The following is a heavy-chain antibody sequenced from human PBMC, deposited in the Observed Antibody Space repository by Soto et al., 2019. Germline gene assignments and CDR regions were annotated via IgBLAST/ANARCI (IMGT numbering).Heavy chain of an antibody. J-gene: IGHJ4*02. D-gene: IGHD3-9*01. Sequence: SETLSLTCTVSGGSISSSSYYWGWIRQPPGKGLEWIGSIYYSGSTYYNPSLKSRVTISVDTSKNQFSLKLSSVTAADTAVYDCASPYYDILTGYYRVNGFDYWGQGTLVTVSS. CDR1: GGSISSSSYY. V-gene: IGHV4-39*01. CDR2: IYYSGST. CDR3: ASPYYDILTGYYRVNGFDY.